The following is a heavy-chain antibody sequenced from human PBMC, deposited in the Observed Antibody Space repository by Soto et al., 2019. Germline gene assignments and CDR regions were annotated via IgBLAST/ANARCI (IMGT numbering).Heavy chain of an antibody. D-gene: IGHD2-2*01. CDR1: GYTFTSYA. CDR2: INAGNGNT. V-gene: IGHV1-3*01. CDR3: ARGDQYQPTYNYYYHFGMAV. Sequence: ASVKVSCKASGYTFTSYAMHWVRQAPGQRLEWMGWINAGNGNTKYSQKFQGRVTITRDTSASTAYMELSSLRSEDTAVYYCARGDQYQPTYNYYYHFGMAVWGQGTTVTVSS. J-gene: IGHJ6*02.